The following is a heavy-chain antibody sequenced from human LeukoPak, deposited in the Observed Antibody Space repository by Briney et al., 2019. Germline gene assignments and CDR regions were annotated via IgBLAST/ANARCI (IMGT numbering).Heavy chain of an antibody. V-gene: IGHV3-30*18. D-gene: IGHD3-10*01. CDR2: MSYDGSTK. CDR3: AKDSGELLYGDAFDI. J-gene: IGHJ3*02. Sequence: GGSLRLSCAASGFIFRTYVMHWVRQAPGKGLEWVAVMSYDGSTKYYGDPVKGRFTISRDNSKNMLYLQMNSLRAEDTAVYYCAKDSGELLYGDAFDIWGQGTMVRVSS. CDR1: GFIFRTYV.